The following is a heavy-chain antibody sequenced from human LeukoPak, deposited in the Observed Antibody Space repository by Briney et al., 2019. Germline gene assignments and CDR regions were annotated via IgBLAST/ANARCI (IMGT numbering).Heavy chain of an antibody. Sequence: PGRSLRLSCADSGFSFSNYALNWVRQAPGKGLEWVAVISYDGSSAYYADSVKGRFTISRDNSKNTLDLQMDSLRVEDTAVYFCARDGGSGIRYDNYIYYGMDVWGQGTTVTVSS. V-gene: IGHV3-30*14. CDR1: GFSFSNYA. J-gene: IGHJ6*02. D-gene: IGHD3-16*01. CDR2: ISYDGSSA. CDR3: ARDGGSGIRYDNYIYYGMDV.